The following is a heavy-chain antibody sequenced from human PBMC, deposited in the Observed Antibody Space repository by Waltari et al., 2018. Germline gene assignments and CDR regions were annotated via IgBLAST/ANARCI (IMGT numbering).Heavy chain of an antibody. CDR3: ANSPTPGDYEVDY. CDR1: GGSLSGYY. CDR2: INHSGST. D-gene: IGHD4-17*01. Sequence: QVQLQQWGAGLLKPSETLPLPCPVYGGSLSGYYWTWTRQPPGKGLEWIGEINHSGSTNYNPSLKSRVTISVDTSKNQFSLKLSAVTAADTAVYYCANSPTPGDYEVDYWGQGTLVTVSS. V-gene: IGHV4-34*01. J-gene: IGHJ4*02.